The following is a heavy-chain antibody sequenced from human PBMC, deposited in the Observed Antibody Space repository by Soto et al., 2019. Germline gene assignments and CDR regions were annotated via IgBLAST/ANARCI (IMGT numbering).Heavy chain of an antibody. J-gene: IGHJ6*02. CDR2: INSDGSST. CDR3: ARVRNYYDSSGHYYYYGMDV. V-gene: IGHV3-74*01. D-gene: IGHD3-22*01. CDR1: GFTFSSYW. Sequence: SCAASGFTFSSYWMHWVRQAPGKGLVWVSRINSDGSSTSYADSVKGRFTISRDNAKNTLYLQMNSLRAEDTAVYYCARVRNYYDSSGHYYYYGMDVWGQGTTVTVSS.